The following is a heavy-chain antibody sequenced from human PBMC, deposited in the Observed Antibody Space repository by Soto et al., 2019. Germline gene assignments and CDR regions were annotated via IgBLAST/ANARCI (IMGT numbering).Heavy chain of an antibody. CDR2: IYYSGST. CDR1: GGSVSSGSYY. J-gene: IGHJ4*02. D-gene: IGHD3-16*01. V-gene: IGHV4-61*01. Sequence: SETLSLTCTVSGGSVSSGSYYWSWIRQPPGKGLEWIGYIYYSGSTNYNPSLKSRVTISVDTSKNQFSLKLSSVTAADTAVYYCARDKGAEHFDYWGQGTLVTVSS. CDR3: ARDKGAEHFDY.